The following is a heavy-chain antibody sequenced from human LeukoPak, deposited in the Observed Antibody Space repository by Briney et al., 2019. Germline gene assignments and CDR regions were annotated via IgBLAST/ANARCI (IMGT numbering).Heavy chain of an antibody. CDR3: ARVSYYYGSGSYRPTAVYYFDY. CDR1: GFTFSSYW. CDR2: INSDGSST. Sequence: PGGSLRLSCAASGFTFSSYWMHWVRQAPGKGLVWVSRINSDGSSTSYADSVKGRFTISRDNAKNTLYLQMNSLRAEDTAMYYCARVSYYYGSGSYRPTAVYYFDYWGQGTLATVSS. V-gene: IGHV3-74*01. D-gene: IGHD3-10*01. J-gene: IGHJ4*02.